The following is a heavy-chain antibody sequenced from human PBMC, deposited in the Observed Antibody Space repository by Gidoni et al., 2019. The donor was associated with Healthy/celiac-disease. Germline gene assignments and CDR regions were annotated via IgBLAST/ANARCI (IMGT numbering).Heavy chain of an antibody. V-gene: IGHV4-34*01. CDR1: GGSFSGYY. D-gene: IGHD2-15*01. CDR3: ARGRWTRYCSGGSCSNWFDP. Sequence: QVQLQQWGAGLLKPSETLSLTCAVYGGSFSGYYWSWIRQPPGKGLEWIGEINHSGSTNYNPALKSRVTISVDTSKNQFSLKLSSVTAADTAVYYCARGRWTRYCSGGSCSNWFDPWGQGTLVTVSS. J-gene: IGHJ5*02. CDR2: INHSGST.